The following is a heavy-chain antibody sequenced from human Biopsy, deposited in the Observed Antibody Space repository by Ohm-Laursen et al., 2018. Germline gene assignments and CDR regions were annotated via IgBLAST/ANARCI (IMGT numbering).Heavy chain of an antibody. CDR2: TTNGVRGFTT. CDR1: GFTFSDHY. V-gene: IGHV3-72*01. CDR3: AASCYENHPLGY. Sequence: GSLRLSCSASGFTFSDHYMDWVRQAPGKGLEWVGRTTNGVRGFTTEYAASVEGRFTISRDDSKNSLYLQMNSLKIDDTAVYFCAASCYENHPLGYWGQGTLVTVSS. J-gene: IGHJ4*02. D-gene: IGHD2-2*01.